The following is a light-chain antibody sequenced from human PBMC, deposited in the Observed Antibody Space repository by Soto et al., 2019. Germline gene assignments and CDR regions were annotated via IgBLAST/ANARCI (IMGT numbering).Light chain of an antibody. CDR2: EVS. V-gene: IGLV2-14*01. CDR1: SSDVGGYNY. CDR3: SSYTSSSTYV. J-gene: IGLJ1*01. Sequence: QSVLTQPASVSGSPGQSITISCTGTSSDVGGYNYVSWYLQHPDKAPKLMIYEVSNRPSGVSNRFSGSKSGNTASLTISGLQAEDEADYYCSSYTSSSTYVFGTGTKLTVL.